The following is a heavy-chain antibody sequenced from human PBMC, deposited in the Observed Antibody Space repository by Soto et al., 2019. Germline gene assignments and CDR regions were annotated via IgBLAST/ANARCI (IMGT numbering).Heavy chain of an antibody. J-gene: IGHJ5*02. CDR3: ARVPDR. D-gene: IGHD2-2*01. V-gene: IGHV4-30-2*01. CDR1: GGSISSGGYS. Sequence: SVTLSLTCSVFGGSISSGGYSSSWIRQPPGKGLEWIGYIYHRGSTYYNPSLKSRVTISVDRSKNQFSLKLSSVTATDTAVYYCARVPDRWGQGTLVTVSS. CDR2: IYHRGST.